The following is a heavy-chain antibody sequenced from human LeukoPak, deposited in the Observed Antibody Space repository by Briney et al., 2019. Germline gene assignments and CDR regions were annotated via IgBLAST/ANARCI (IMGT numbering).Heavy chain of an antibody. J-gene: IGHJ4*02. CDR1: GFTFSSYG. D-gene: IGHD4-17*01. Sequence: GRSLRLSCAASGFTFSSYGMHWVRQAPGKGLEWVAVISYDGSNKYYADSVKGRFTISRDNSKNTLYLQMNSLRAEDTAVYYCAKDPTDDYGDYVDDYWGQGTLVTVSS. V-gene: IGHV3-30*18. CDR2: ISYDGSNK. CDR3: AKDPTDDYGDYVDDY.